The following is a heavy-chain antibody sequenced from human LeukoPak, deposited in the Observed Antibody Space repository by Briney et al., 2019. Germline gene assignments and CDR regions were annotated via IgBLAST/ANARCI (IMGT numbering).Heavy chain of an antibody. CDR2: ISANTGST. D-gene: IGHD6-13*01. CDR1: GYTFTSYG. V-gene: IGHV1-18*01. CDR3: ARDAFQGSSWSNWFDS. Sequence: ASVKVSCKASGYTFTSYGISWVRQAPGQGLEWMGWISANTGSTNYAQIFQGRVTMTTDTSTSTAYMELTSLTSDDTAIYYCARDAFQGSSWSNWFDSWGQGTLVIVSS. J-gene: IGHJ5*01.